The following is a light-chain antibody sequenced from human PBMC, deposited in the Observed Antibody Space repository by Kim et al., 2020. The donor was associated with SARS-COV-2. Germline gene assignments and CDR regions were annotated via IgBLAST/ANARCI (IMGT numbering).Light chain of an antibody. J-gene: IGLJ2*01. CDR3: QVWDSSIGV. V-gene: IGLV3-9*01. CDR1: NIGNKN. Sequence: SYELTQPLSVSVALGQTARITCGGNNIGNKNVHWYQQKPGQAPILVIYRDTNRPSGIPERFSGSNSGNTATLTISRAQARDESDYYCQVWDSSIGVFGGGTQLTVL. CDR2: RDT.